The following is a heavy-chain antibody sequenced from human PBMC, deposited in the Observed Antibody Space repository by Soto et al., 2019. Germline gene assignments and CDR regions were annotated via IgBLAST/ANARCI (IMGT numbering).Heavy chain of an antibody. CDR2: IYHSGST. CDR1: GGSISSSNW. Sequence: SETLSLTCAVSGGSISSSNWWSWVRQPPGKGLEWIGEIYHSGSTNYNPSLKSRVTISVDKSKNQFSLKLSSVTAADTAVYYCARGVVVVPAAMDYYGMDVWGQGTTVTVSS. CDR3: ARGVVVVPAAMDYYGMDV. D-gene: IGHD2-2*01. V-gene: IGHV4-4*02. J-gene: IGHJ6*02.